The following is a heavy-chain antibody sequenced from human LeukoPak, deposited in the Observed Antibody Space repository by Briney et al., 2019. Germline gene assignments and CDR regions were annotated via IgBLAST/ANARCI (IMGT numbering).Heavy chain of an antibody. J-gene: IGHJ5*02. V-gene: IGHV4-4*07. CDR1: GGSISSYY. CDR2: IYTSGST. D-gene: IGHD3-3*01. Sequence: SETLSLTCTVSGGSISSYYWSWIRQPAGKGLEWIGRIYTSGSTNYNPSLKSRVTMSVDTSKTQFSLKLSSVTAADTAVYYCARGGEADGFLEWFPPGWFDPWGQGTLVTVSS. CDR3: ARGGEADGFLEWFPPGWFDP.